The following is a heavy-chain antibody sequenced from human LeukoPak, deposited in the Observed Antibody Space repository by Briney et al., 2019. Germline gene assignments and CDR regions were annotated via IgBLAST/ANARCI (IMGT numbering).Heavy chain of an antibody. CDR2: IYTSGST. CDR3: ARDYPMVRWFDP. D-gene: IGHD3-10*01. CDR1: GGSISSYY. V-gene: IGHV4-4*07. Sequence: SETLSLTCTVSGGSISSYYWSWIRQPAGKGLEWIGRIYTSGSTNYNPSLKSRVTMSVDTSKNQFSLKLSSVTAADTAAYYCARDYPMVRWFDPWGQGTLVTVSS. J-gene: IGHJ5*02.